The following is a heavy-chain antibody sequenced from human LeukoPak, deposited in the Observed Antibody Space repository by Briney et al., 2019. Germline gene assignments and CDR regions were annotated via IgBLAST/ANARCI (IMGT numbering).Heavy chain of an antibody. CDR1: GYSISSGYY. CDR2: IYTSGST. D-gene: IGHD3-3*01. Sequence: PSETLSLTCAVSGYSISSGYYWGWIRQPAGKGLEWIGRIYTSGSTNYNPSLKSRVTMSVDTSKNQFSLKLSSVTAADTAVYYCARAYDFWSGPDYWGQGTLVTVSS. V-gene: IGHV4-4*07. J-gene: IGHJ4*02. CDR3: ARAYDFWSGPDY.